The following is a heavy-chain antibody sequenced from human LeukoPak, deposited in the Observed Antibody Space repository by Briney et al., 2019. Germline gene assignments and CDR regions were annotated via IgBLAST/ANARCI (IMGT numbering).Heavy chain of an antibody. CDR3: TTAEYGDFWSGYYNDYYYYYGMDV. V-gene: IGHV3-15*01. CDR2: IKSKTDGGTT. J-gene: IGHJ6*02. CDR1: GFTFSNAW. Sequence: GGSLRLSCAASGFTFSNAWMSWVRQAPGKGLEWVGSIKSKTDGGTTDYAAPVKGRFTISRDDSKNTLYLQMNSLKTEDTAVYYCTTAEYGDFWSGYYNDYYYYYGMDVWGQGTTVTVSS. D-gene: IGHD3-3*01.